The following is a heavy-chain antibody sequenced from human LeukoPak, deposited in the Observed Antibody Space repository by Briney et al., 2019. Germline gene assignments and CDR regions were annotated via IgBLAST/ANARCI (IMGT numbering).Heavy chain of an antibody. CDR1: GFTFSSYG. Sequence: PGGSLRLSCAASGFTFSSYGMHWVRQAPGKGLQWVAVIWYDGSNKYYADSVKGRFSISRDNPKNTLYLQMNSLRAEDTAGYYCARGVGRYCSGGSCYYFDYWGQGTLVTVSS. CDR3: ARGVGRYCSGGSCYYFDY. J-gene: IGHJ4*02. V-gene: IGHV3-33*01. CDR2: IWYDGSNK. D-gene: IGHD2-15*01.